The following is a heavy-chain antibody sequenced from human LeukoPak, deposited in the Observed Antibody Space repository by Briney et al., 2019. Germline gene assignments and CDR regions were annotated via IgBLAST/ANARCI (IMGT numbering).Heavy chain of an antibody. CDR1: GFTFSSYG. J-gene: IGHJ4*02. D-gene: IGHD3-10*01. V-gene: IGHV3-30*18. CDR2: ISYDGSNK. CDR3: AKDGGRITMVRGPIDY. Sequence: GGSLRLSCAASGFTFSSYGMHWVRQAPGKGLEWVAVISYDGSNKYYADSVKGRFTISRDNSKNTLYLQMNSLRAEDTAVYYCAKDGGRITMVRGPIDYWGQGTLVTVSS.